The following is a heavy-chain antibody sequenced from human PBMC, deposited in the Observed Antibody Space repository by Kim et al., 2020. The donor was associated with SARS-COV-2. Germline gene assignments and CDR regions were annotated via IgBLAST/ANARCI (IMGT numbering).Heavy chain of an antibody. J-gene: IGHJ3*01. D-gene: IGHD2-21*02. Sequence: GWSLRLSCAASGFTFSSYALNWVRQAPGKGPEWVSGILGSGTTTHYADSVKGRFTISRDNSKSTLYLQMNNLRAEDTAVYYCAKGAGGDIGRSWGQGTMV. V-gene: IGHV3-23*01. CDR3: AKGAGGDIGRS. CDR1: GFTFSSYA. CDR2: ILGSGTTT.